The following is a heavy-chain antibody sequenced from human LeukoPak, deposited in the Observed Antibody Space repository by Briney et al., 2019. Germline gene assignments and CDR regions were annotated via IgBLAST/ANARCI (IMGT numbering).Heavy chain of an antibody. V-gene: IGHV1-69*05. Sequence: GASVKVSCKASGGTFSSYAISWVRQAPGQGLEWMGGIIPIFGTANYAQKFQGRVTITTDESTSTAYMALSSLRSEDTAVYYCARGGSSSWWVNDAFDIWGQGTMVTVSS. D-gene: IGHD6-13*01. CDR1: GGTFSSYA. CDR3: ARGGSSSWWVNDAFDI. CDR2: IIPIFGTA. J-gene: IGHJ3*02.